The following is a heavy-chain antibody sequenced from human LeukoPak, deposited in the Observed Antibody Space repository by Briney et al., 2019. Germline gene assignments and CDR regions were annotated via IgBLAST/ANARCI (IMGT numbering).Heavy chain of an antibody. CDR2: IKSDGST. CDR3: ARAPAEIGGYYPEYFRH. D-gene: IGHD3-22*01. J-gene: IGHJ1*01. CDR1: GFTFSRYW. V-gene: IGHV3-74*01. Sequence: RGSLRLSCAASGFTFSRYWMHWVRHAPGKGLVWVSRIKSDGSTNYADSVKGRFTISRDNAKNTVSLQMNSLRAEDTGVYYCARAPAEIGGYYPEYFRHWGQGTLVTVSS.